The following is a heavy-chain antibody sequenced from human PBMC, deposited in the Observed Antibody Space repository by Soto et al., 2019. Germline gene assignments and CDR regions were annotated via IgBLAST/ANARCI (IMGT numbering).Heavy chain of an antibody. D-gene: IGHD5-12*01. CDR1: GYTFTSYA. CDR2: INAGNGNT. V-gene: IGHV1-3*01. J-gene: IGHJ4*02. Sequence: GASVKVSCKASGYTFTSYAMHWVRQAPGQRLEWMGWINAGNGNTKYSQKFQGRVTITRDTTASTAYMELSSLRSEDTAVYYCATSLSGYVFDYWGQGTLVTVSS. CDR3: ATSLSGYVFDY.